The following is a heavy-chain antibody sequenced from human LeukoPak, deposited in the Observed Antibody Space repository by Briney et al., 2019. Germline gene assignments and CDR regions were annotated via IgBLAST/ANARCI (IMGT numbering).Heavy chain of an antibody. D-gene: IGHD2-2*01. CDR1: GGSISSYY. V-gene: IGHV4-4*07. CDR2: IYASGST. Sequence: SETLSLTCTVSGGSISSYYWSWIRQPPGKGLQWIGRIYASGSTNYNPSLKSRVTMSIDTSRNQFSLKLSSVTAADTAVYYCAGGDTYCSSTSCEDYYYYYYMDVWGKGTTVTVSS. CDR3: AGGDTYCSSTSCEDYYYYYYMDV. J-gene: IGHJ6*03.